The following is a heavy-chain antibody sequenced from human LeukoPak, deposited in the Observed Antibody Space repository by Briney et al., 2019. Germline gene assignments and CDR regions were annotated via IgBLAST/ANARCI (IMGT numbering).Heavy chain of an antibody. CDR3: AKVRVAGHDAFDI. CDR2: IYSGGST. D-gene: IGHD6-19*01. Sequence: GGSLRPSCAASGLTVSSNYMSWVRQAPGKGLEWVSVIYSGGSTYYADSVKGRFTISRDNSKNTLYLQMNSLRAEDTAVYYCAKVRVAGHDAFDIWGQGTMVTVSS. J-gene: IGHJ3*02. V-gene: IGHV3-53*01. CDR1: GLTVSSNY.